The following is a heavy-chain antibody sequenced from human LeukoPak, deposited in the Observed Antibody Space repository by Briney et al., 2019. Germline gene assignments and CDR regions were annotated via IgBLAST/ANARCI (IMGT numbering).Heavy chain of an antibody. D-gene: IGHD1-14*01. CDR1: GFSFSSYW. J-gene: IGHJ4*02. CDR3: MTELLGY. Sequence: GGSLRLSCAASGFSFSSYWMTWVRQAPGRGLEFVANIRGDGNEKYYMDSMKGRLTISRDNAKNSLSLQMSGLRAEDTAVYYCMTELLGYRGQGTLVTVSS. V-gene: IGHV3-7*03. CDR2: IRGDGNEK.